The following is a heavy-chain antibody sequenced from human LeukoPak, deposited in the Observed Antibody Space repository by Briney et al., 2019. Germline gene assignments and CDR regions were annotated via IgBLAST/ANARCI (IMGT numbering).Heavy chain of an antibody. J-gene: IGHJ6*02. D-gene: IGHD4-17*01. Sequence: GGSLRLSCAASGFTVSSNYMSWVRQAPGKGLEWVSVSYSGGSTYYADFVKGRFTISRDNSKNTLYLQMNSLRAEDTAVYYCARDRTVMTSSYYYYGMDVWGQGTTVTVSS. V-gene: IGHV3-66*01. CDR1: GFTVSSNY. CDR2: SYSGGST. CDR3: ARDRTVMTSSYYYYGMDV.